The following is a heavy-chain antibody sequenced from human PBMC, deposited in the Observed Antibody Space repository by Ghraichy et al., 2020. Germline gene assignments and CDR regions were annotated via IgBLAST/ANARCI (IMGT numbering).Heavy chain of an antibody. CDR2: ISSSGSTI. J-gene: IGHJ6*02. CDR3: AREGGDYRYYYYYGMDV. V-gene: IGHV3-48*03. CDR1: GFTFSSYE. Sequence: GGSLRLSCAASGFTFSSYEMNWVRQAPGKGLEWVSYISSSGSTIYYADSVKGRFTISRDNAKNSLYLQMNSLRAEDMAVYYCAREGGDYRYYYYYGMDVWGQGTTVTVSS. D-gene: IGHD4-17*01.